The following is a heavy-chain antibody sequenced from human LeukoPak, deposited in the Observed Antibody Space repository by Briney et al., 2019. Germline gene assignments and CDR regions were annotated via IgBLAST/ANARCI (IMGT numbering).Heavy chain of an antibody. CDR3: ARGGYSSSWYGKYYYYYGMDV. J-gene: IGHJ6*02. CDR2: MNPNSGNK. CDR1: GYTFTSYD. V-gene: IGHV1-8*01. D-gene: IGHD6-13*01. Sequence: ASVTVSCKASGYTFTSYDINWVRQATGQGLEWMGWMNPNSGNKGYAQKFQGRVTMTRNTSISTAYIELSSLRSEDTAVYYCARGGYSSSWYGKYYYYYGMDVWGQGTTVTVSS.